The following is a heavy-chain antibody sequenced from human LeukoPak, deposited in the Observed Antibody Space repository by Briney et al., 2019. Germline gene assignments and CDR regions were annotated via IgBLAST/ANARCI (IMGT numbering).Heavy chain of an antibody. CDR1: GGSISSSSYY. Sequence: PSETLSLTCTVSGGSISSSSYYWGWIRQPPGKGLEWIGTIYPSGNTYYNPSLKSRVTISVDTSKNQFSLKLSSVTAADTAVYYCARRGSSGWYFMSGRGWDVWGKGTTVTISS. CDR3: ARRGSSGWYFMSGRGWDV. J-gene: IGHJ6*04. CDR2: IYPSGNT. D-gene: IGHD6-19*01. V-gene: IGHV4-39*07.